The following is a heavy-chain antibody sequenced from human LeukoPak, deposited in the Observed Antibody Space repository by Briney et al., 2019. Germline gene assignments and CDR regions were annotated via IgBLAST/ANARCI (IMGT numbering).Heavy chain of an antibody. CDR1: GYTFTSYY. V-gene: IGHV1-46*01. D-gene: IGHD2-15*01. CDR3: ARSYCSGGSCYLRIDY. Sequence: ASVKVSCKASGYTFTSYYMHWVRQAPGQGLEWMGIINPSGGSTSYAQKFQGRVTMTRDTSTSTDYMELSSLRSEDTAVYYCARSYCSGGSCYLRIDYWGQGTLVTVSS. CDR2: INPSGGST. J-gene: IGHJ4*02.